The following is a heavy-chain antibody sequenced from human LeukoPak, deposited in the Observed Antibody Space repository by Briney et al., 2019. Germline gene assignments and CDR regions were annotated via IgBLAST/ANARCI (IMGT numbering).Heavy chain of an antibody. CDR3: AKDRGNWNYFPEY. Sequence: GGSLRLSCAASGFTFSSYAMSWVRQAPGKGLEWVSGISGSGGSTYYADSVKGRFTISRDNSKNTLYLQMNSLRAEDTAVYYCAKDRGNWNYFPEYWGQGTLVTVSS. CDR2: ISGSGGST. CDR1: GFTFSSYA. V-gene: IGHV3-23*01. J-gene: IGHJ4*02. D-gene: IGHD1-7*01.